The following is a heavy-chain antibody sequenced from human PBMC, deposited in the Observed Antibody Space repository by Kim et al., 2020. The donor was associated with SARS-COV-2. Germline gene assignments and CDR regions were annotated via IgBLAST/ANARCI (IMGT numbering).Heavy chain of an antibody. D-gene: IGHD3-16*01. J-gene: IGHJ6*02. V-gene: IGHV1-2*04. CDR2: INPNSGGT. Sequence: ASVKVSCKASGYTFTGYYMHWVRQAPGQGLEWMGWINPNSGGTNYAQKFQGWVTMTRDTSISTAYMELSRLRSDDTAVYYCARVGGIRGFTYGMDVWGQGTTVTVSS. CDR3: ARVGGIRGFTYGMDV. CDR1: GYTFTGYY.